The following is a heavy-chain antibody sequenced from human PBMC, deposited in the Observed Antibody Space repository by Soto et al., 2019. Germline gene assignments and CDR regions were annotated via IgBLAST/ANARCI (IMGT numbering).Heavy chain of an antibody. J-gene: IGHJ4*02. V-gene: IGHV4-59*01. D-gene: IGHD1-26*01. Sequence: QVQLQESGPGLVKPSETLSLTCTVSGGSISSYYWSWIRQPPGKGLEWIGYIYYSGSTNYNPSLKSRXXIXVAXSKNQFSLKLSSVTAADTAVYYCARDVEPGSHFDYWGQGTLVTVSS. CDR3: ARDVEPGSHFDY. CDR1: GGSISSYY. CDR2: IYYSGST.